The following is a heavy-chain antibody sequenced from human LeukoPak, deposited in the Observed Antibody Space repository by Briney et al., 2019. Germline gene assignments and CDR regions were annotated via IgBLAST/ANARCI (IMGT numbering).Heavy chain of an antibody. CDR1: GYTFTSYD. CDR3: ARGGTFSGSYLGLAPY. D-gene: IGHD3-10*01. Sequence: ASVKVSCKASGYTFTSYDISWVRQAPGQGLEWMGWISAYNGNTNYAQKLQGRVTMTTDTSTSTAYMELRSLRSDDTAVYYCARGGTFSGSYLGLAPYWGQGTLVTVSS. V-gene: IGHV1-18*01. CDR2: ISAYNGNT. J-gene: IGHJ4*02.